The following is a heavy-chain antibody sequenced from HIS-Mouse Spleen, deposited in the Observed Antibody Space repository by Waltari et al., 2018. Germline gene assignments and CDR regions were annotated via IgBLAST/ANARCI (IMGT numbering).Heavy chain of an antibody. Sequence: QLHLQESGPGLVKPSETLSLTCTVSGGSISSSSYYWGWIRRPPGKGLEWIGSIYYSGSTYYNPSLKSRVTISVDTSKNQFSLKLSSVTAADTAVYYCAREIPYSSSWYDWYFDLWGRGTLVTVSS. J-gene: IGHJ2*01. D-gene: IGHD6-13*01. V-gene: IGHV4-39*07. CDR1: GGSISSSSYY. CDR2: IYYSGST. CDR3: AREIPYSSSWYDWYFDL.